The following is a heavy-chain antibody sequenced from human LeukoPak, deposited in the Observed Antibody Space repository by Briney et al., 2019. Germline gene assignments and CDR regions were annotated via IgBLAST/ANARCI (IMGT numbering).Heavy chain of an antibody. V-gene: IGHV4-4*02. CDR2: IFHSGST. J-gene: IGHJ5*02. CDR1: GGPISSSNW. Sequence: SGTLSPTFAVPGGPISSSNWGGWGRQPPGKGLEWIGEIFHSGSTNYNPSLKSRVTISVDKSKNQFSLKLNSVTAADTAVYYCARGGNKWELDNWFDPWGQGTLVTVSS. D-gene: IGHD1-26*01. CDR3: ARGGNKWELDNWFDP.